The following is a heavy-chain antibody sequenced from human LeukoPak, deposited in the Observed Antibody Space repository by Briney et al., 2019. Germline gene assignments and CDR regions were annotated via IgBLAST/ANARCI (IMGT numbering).Heavy chain of an antibody. D-gene: IGHD2-15*01. J-gene: IGHJ4*02. V-gene: IGHV4-34*01. CDR1: GGSFSGYY. CDR3: AREGAVVAARRYFDY. Sequence: PSETLSLTCAVYGGSFSGYYWSWIRQPPGKGLEWIGEINHSGSTNYNPSLKSRVTISVDSSKNQFSLKLTSVTAADTAVYYCAREGAVVAARRYFDYWGQGTLVTVSS. CDR2: INHSGST.